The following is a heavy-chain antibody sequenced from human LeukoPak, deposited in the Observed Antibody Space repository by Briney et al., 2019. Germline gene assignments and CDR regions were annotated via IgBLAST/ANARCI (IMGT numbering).Heavy chain of an antibody. J-gene: IGHJ4*02. CDR2: IYYSGST. CDR3: ASPGVAVVRGVIIDY. V-gene: IGHV4-39*01. Sequence: SETLSLTCTVSGGSISSSSYYWGWIRQPPGKGLEWIGSIYYSGSTYYNPSLKSRVTISVDTSKNQFSLKLSSVTAADTAVYYCASPGVAVVRGVIIDYWGQGTLVTVSS. CDR1: GGSISSSSYY. D-gene: IGHD3-10*01.